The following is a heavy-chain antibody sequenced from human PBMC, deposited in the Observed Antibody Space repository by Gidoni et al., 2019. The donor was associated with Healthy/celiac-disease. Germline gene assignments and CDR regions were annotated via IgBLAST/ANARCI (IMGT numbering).Heavy chain of an antibody. V-gene: IGHV3-21*01. CDR1: GFTFSSYS. Sequence: EVQLVESGGGLVKPGGSLRLSCAASGFTFSSYSMNWVRQAPGKGLEWVSSISSCSSYIYYADSVKGRFTISRDNAKNSLYLQMNSLRAEDTAVYYCARGKVDTAMVKGFDYWGQGTLVTVSS. J-gene: IGHJ4*02. CDR3: ARGKVDTAMVKGFDY. D-gene: IGHD5-18*01. CDR2: ISSCSSYI.